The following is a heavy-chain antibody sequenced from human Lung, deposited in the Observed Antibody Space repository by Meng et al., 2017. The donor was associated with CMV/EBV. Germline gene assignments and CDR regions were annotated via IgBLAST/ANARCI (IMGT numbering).Heavy chain of an antibody. CDR2: ISGGSDTI. D-gene: IGHD3-9*01. CDR1: GFTFSSHL. J-gene: IGHJ4*02. Sequence: SXAASGFTFSSHLMNWVRQAPGKGLEWLAIISGGSDTIHYADSVKGRFTISRDNGKDSLYLQMNSLRAEDTAVYYCARDWSRDVLTGSFDYWGQGTLVTVSS. V-gene: IGHV3-48*04. CDR3: ARDWSRDVLTGSFDY.